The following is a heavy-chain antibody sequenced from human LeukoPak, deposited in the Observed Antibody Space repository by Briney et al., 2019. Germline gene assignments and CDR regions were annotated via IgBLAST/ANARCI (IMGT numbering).Heavy chain of an antibody. CDR2: IYYSGST. V-gene: IGHV4-59*01. J-gene: IGHJ6*03. CDR3: ARGSSSNYYYYMDV. Sequence: PSETLSLTCTVSGGSISSYYWSWIRQPPGKGLEWIGYIYYSGSTNYNPSLKSRVTISVDTSKNQFSLKLSSVTAADTAVYYCARGSSSNYYYYMDVWGQGTMVTVSS. CDR1: GGSISSYY. D-gene: IGHD6-6*01.